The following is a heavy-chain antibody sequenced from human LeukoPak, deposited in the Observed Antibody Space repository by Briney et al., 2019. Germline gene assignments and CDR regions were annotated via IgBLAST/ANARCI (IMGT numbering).Heavy chain of an antibody. CDR2: IKQDGSEK. V-gene: IGHV3-7*01. CDR3: ARDSIVVVPYYYYGMDV. Sequence: GGSLRLSCAASGFTFSSYGMHWVRQAPGKGLEWVANIKQDGSEKYYVDSVKGRFTISRDNAKNSLYLQMNSLRAEDTAVYYCARDSIVVVPYYYYGMDVWGQGTTVTVSS. J-gene: IGHJ6*02. CDR1: GFTFSSYG. D-gene: IGHD2-15*01.